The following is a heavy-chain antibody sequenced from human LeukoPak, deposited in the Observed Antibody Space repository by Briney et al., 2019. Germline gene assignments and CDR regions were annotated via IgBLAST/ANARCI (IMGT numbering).Heavy chain of an antibody. Sequence: SVKVSCKASGGTFSSYTISWVRQAPGQGLEWMGRIIPILGIANYAQKFQGRVTLTADKSTSTAYMELSSLRSEDTAVYYCARDSGYDLFSEYYFDYWGQGTLVTVSS. CDR1: GGTFSSYT. CDR3: ARDSGYDLFSEYYFDY. CDR2: IIPILGIA. D-gene: IGHD5-12*01. J-gene: IGHJ4*02. V-gene: IGHV1-69*04.